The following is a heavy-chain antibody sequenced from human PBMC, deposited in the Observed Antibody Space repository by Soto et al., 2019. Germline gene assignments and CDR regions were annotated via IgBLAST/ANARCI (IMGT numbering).Heavy chain of an antibody. D-gene: IGHD3-22*01. CDR2: ISGYNGNT. CDR1: GYTFTNYG. J-gene: IGHJ6*02. Sequence: QVQLVESGAEVKKPGDSVKVSCKASGYTFTNYGISWVRQAPGQGLEWMGWISGYNGNTKYAQKFQGRVTMTTDTPTNTAYMELRSLRSDDTAVYYCARDREYYYDSSGNYYYHYGMDVWGQGTTVTVS. CDR3: ARDREYYYDSSGNYYYHYGMDV. V-gene: IGHV1-18*04.